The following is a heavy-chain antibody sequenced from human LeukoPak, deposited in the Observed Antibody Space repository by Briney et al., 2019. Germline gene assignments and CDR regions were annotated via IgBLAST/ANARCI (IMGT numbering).Heavy chain of an antibody. CDR2: IHYRGNT. CDR1: GGPISSDSHY. CDR3: ARHLYSESYYF. J-gene: IGHJ4*02. Sequence: AETLSLTCTVSGGPISSDSHYWGWIRQTPGKGLEWIGSIHYRGNTYKNPSLQSRVTLSVDTSKGQFSLKLSSVTAADTAVYYCARHLYSESYYFWGPGTLVTVSS. V-gene: IGHV4-39*01. D-gene: IGHD1-26*01.